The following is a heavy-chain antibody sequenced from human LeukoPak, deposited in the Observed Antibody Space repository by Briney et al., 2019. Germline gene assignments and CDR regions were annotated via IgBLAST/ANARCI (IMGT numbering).Heavy chain of an antibody. D-gene: IGHD2-2*01. CDR1: GGSISSGGYY. Sequence: PSETLSLTCTVSGGSISSGGYYWSWIRQHPGKGLEWIGYIYYSGSTYYNPSLKSRVTISVDTSKNQFSLKLSSVTAADTAVYYCARDHYYCSSTSCESGGMDVWGQGTTVTVSS. J-gene: IGHJ6*02. CDR3: ARDHYYCSSTSCESGGMDV. CDR2: IYYSGST. V-gene: IGHV4-31*03.